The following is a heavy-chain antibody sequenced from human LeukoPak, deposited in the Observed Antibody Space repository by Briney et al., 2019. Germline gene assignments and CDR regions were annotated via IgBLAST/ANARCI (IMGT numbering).Heavy chain of an antibody. CDR1: GGSISSSSYY. Sequence: SETLSLTCTVSGGSISSSSYYWGWIRQPPGKGLEWIGSIYYSGSAYYNPSLKSRVTISVDTSKNQFSLKLSSVTAADTAVYYCARAYIAVADKFDYWGQGTLVTVSS. V-gene: IGHV4-39*01. J-gene: IGHJ4*02. CDR2: IYYSGSA. CDR3: ARAYIAVADKFDY. D-gene: IGHD6-19*01.